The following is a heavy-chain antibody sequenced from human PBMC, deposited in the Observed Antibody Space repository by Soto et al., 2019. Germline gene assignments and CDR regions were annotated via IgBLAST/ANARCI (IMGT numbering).Heavy chain of an antibody. D-gene: IGHD6-13*01. Sequence: ASVKVSCKASGYTFTGYYMHWVRQAPGQGLEWMGWINPNSGGTNYAQKFQGWVTMTRDTSISTAYMELSRLRSDDTAVYYCARESGAAGQYYYYYYMDVWGKGTTVTVSS. CDR3: ARESGAAGQYYYYYYMDV. J-gene: IGHJ6*03. CDR2: INPNSGGT. CDR1: GYTFTGYY. V-gene: IGHV1-2*04.